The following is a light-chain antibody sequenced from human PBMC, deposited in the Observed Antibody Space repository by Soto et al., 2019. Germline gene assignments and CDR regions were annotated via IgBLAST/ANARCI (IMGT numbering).Light chain of an antibody. J-gene: IGKJ4*01. CDR1: QSVSSN. V-gene: IGKV3-15*01. CDR3: QQYSNWPLLS. CDR2: GAS. Sequence: EVVMTQSPDSLSVSPGERATLSCRASQSVSSNLAWYQQKLGQAPRLLIYGASTRATGISARFSGSGFGTEFTLTISSLQSEDFVVYYCQQYSNWPLLSFGGGTKVDIK.